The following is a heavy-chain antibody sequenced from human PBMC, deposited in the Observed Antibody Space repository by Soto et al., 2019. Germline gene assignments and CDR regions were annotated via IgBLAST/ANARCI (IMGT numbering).Heavy chain of an antibody. CDR3: ARDRLMATAGTARHYFGLDV. CDR2: IYYSGNT. Sequence: ASETLSLTCTVSGGSIRSGGYYWSWVRQNPRRGLEWIGNIYYSGNTYYNPSLKSRLTISVDTSKNQFSLNLSSVTAADTAVYYCARDRLMATAGTARHYFGLDVWGPGTTVTVSS. D-gene: IGHD5-18*01. CDR1: GGSIRSGGYY. J-gene: IGHJ6*02. V-gene: IGHV4-31*03.